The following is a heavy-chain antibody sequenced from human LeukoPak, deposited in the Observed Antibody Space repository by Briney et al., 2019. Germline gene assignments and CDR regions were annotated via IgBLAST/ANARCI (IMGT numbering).Heavy chain of an antibody. D-gene: IGHD3-10*02. V-gene: IGHV3-21*01. CDR3: AELGITMIGGV. CDR2: ISSSSSYI. Sequence: GGPLSLSGVASGFTFSSYSMNWVRQAPGTGLEWVSSISSSSSYIYYADSVKGRFTISRDNAENSLYLQMNSLRAEDTAVYYCAELGITMIGGVWGKGTTVTISS. CDR1: GFTFSSYS. J-gene: IGHJ6*04.